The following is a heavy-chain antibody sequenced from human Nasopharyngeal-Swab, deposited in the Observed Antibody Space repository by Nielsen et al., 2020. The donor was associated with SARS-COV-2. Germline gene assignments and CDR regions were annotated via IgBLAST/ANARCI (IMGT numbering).Heavy chain of an antibody. Sequence: GSLRLSCAVYGGSFSGHQWSWVRQPPGKGLEWIGEINHSGGTNYSPSLKSRVTISLDTSKNQFSLRLSSVTAADTAVYYCARGGSGVVTSPILGLGPYYYYYYMDVWGKGTTVTVSS. CDR2: INHSGGT. CDR1: GGSFSGHQ. V-gene: IGHV4-34*01. D-gene: IGHD2-21*02. J-gene: IGHJ6*03. CDR3: ARGGSGVVTSPILGLGPYYYYYYMDV.